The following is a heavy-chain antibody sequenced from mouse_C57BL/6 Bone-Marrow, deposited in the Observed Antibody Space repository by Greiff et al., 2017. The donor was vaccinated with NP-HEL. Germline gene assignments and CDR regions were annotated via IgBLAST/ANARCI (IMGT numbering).Heavy chain of an antibody. V-gene: IGHV1-69*01. CDR2: IDPSDSYT. CDR1: GYTFTSYW. Sequence: QVQLKQPGAELVMPGASVKLSCKASGYTFTSYWMHWVKQRPGQGLEWIGEIDPSDSYTNYNQKFKGKSTLTVDKSSSTAYMQLSSLTSEDSAVYYCARAPYWGQGTLVTVSA. CDR3: ARAPY. J-gene: IGHJ3*01.